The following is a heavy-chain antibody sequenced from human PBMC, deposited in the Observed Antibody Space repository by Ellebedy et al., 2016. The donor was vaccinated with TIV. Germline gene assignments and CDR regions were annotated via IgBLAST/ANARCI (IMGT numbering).Heavy chain of an antibody. CDR3: AILGYCSSISCYAADY. CDR2: INPNSGGT. Sequence: ASVKVSCKASGYTFTGYYMHWVRQAPGQGLEWMGWINPNSGGTNYAQKFQGWVTMTRDTSISTAYMELSRLRSDDTAVYYCAILGYCSSISCYAADYWGQGTLVTVSS. V-gene: IGHV1-2*04. CDR1: GYTFTGYY. J-gene: IGHJ4*02. D-gene: IGHD2-2*01.